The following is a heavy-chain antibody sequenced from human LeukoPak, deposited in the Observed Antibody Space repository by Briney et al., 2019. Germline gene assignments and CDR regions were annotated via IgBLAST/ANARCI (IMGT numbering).Heavy chain of an antibody. Sequence: SGPTLVNPTQTLTLTCTFSGFSLSTSGVGVGWIRQPPGKALEWLALIYWNDDKRYSPSLKSRPTITKDTSKNQVVLTMTNMDPVDTATYYCAKYYDYVWGSYRHQNYFDYWGQGTLVTVSS. V-gene: IGHV2-5*01. CDR1: GFSLSTSGVG. J-gene: IGHJ4*02. D-gene: IGHD3-16*02. CDR3: AKYYDYVWGSYRHQNYFDY. CDR2: IYWNDDK.